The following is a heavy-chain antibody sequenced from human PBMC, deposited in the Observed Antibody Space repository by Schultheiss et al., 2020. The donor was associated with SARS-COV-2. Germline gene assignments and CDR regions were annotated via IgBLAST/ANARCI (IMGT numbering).Heavy chain of an antibody. D-gene: IGHD6-13*01. CDR3: ARGGYSSSWYVGGYFDY. J-gene: IGHJ4*02. CDR1: GGSVSSNNW. Sequence: SQTLSLTCAVSGGSVSSNNWWSWIRQPPGKGLEWIGYIYYSGSTNYNPSLKSRVTISVDTSKNQFSLKLSSVTAADTAVYYCARGGYSSSWYVGGYFDYWGQGTLVTVSS. V-gene: IGHV4-61*01. CDR2: IYYSGST.